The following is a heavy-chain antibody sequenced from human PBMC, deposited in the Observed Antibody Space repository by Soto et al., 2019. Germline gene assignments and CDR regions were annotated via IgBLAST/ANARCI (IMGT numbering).Heavy chain of an antibody. J-gene: IGHJ4*02. Sequence: QVQLVQSGAEVKKPGASVTVSCKASGYTFTSYGISWVRQAPGQGLEWMGWISAYNGNTNYEQKLQGRVTLTTDTPTSTAYIELRSLRSDDTAVYYCESSLLVGYGLEGESDWGQGTLVTVSS. CDR1: GYTFTSYG. V-gene: IGHV1-18*01. CDR3: ESSLLVGYGLEGESD. D-gene: IGHD5-18*01. CDR2: ISAYNGNT.